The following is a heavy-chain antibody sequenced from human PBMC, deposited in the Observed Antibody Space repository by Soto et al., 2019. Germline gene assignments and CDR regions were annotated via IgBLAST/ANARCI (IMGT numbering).Heavy chain of an antibody. CDR2: INHSGST. J-gene: IGHJ4*02. CDR3: ARILDYYDSSGTED. CDR1: GRYFTGYY. Sequence: LPVTCAVYGRYFTGYYSSWIRQPPGKGLEWIGEINHSGSTNYNPSLKSRVTISLDTTKNQFPLKLSSVTAADTAVYYGARILDYYDSSGTEDWGQGTRVSV. D-gene: IGHD3-22*01. V-gene: IGHV4-34*01.